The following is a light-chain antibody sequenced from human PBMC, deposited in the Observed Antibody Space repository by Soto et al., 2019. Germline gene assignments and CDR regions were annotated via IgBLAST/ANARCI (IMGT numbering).Light chain of an antibody. V-gene: IGLV2-8*01. Sequence: QSALTQPTSASGSPGQSVTISCSGTSSDIGAYNYVSWYQQHPGKAPKLLISEVTKRPSGVPDRFSGSKSGNTASLTVSGLQGDDEADYYCSSYGGNNNYVIVGGGTKFTVL. J-gene: IGLJ2*01. CDR1: SSDIGAYNY. CDR2: EVT. CDR3: SSYGGNNNYVI.